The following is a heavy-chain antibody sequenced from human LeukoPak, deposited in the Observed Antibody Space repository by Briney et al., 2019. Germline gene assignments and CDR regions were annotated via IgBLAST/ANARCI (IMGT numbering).Heavy chain of an antibody. CDR1: GGYTLTELS. J-gene: IGHJ4*02. D-gene: IGHD3-10*01. V-gene: IGHV1-24*01. CDR2: FDPEDADT. Sequence: ASVTVSCKVSGGYTLTELSMHWVRQAPGKGLEWVGGFDPEDADTIYAPKFQDRVTMTEDTSTDTAYMEMRSLRSEDTAVFYCASMVRGVIVPYFDYWGQGTLVTVSS. CDR3: ASMVRGVIVPYFDY.